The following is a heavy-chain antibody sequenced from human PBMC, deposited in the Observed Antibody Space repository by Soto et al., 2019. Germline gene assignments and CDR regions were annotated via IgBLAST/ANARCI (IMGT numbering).Heavy chain of an antibody. Sequence: GASVKVSCKASGYTFTSYAMHWVRQAPGQRLEWMGWINAGNGNTKYSQKFQGRVTITRDTSASTAYMELSSLGSEDTAVYYCARDQSVVVVPAAIDRYGMDVWGQGTTVTVSS. J-gene: IGHJ6*02. D-gene: IGHD2-2*01. CDR2: INAGNGNT. CDR3: ARDQSVVVVPAAIDRYGMDV. V-gene: IGHV1-3*01. CDR1: GYTFTSYA.